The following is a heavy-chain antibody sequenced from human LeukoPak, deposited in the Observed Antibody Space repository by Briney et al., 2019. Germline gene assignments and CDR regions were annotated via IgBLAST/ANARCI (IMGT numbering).Heavy chain of an antibody. D-gene: IGHD6-13*01. CDR1: GYTFTSYY. Sequence: ASEKVSCKASGYTFTSYYIHWVRQAPGQGLEWMGIINPSGGSTTYAQKFQGRVAMTRDTSTSRVYMEVSSLRSEDTAVYYCARTYSSSDEFDYWGQGTLVTVSS. CDR3: ARTYSSSDEFDY. J-gene: IGHJ4*02. V-gene: IGHV1-46*01. CDR2: INPSGGST.